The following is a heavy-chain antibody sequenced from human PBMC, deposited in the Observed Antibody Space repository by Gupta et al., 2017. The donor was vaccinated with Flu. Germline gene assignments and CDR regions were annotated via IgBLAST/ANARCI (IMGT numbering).Heavy chain of an antibody. CDR1: GFTFSNLY. Sequence: EVQLVESGGGLVQPGGSLRLYCATSGFTFSNLYMDWVRQAPGKGLEWVGRIRNKANSYTTDYAASVKGRFTISRDDSKNSLYLQMSSLKTEDTAVYYCARVGRTLVHRGQKTNDVFDIWGQGTMVTVSS. V-gene: IGHV3-72*01. J-gene: IGHJ3*02. CDR3: ARVGRTLVHRGQKTNDVFDI. D-gene: IGHD3-10*01. CDR2: IRNKANSYTT.